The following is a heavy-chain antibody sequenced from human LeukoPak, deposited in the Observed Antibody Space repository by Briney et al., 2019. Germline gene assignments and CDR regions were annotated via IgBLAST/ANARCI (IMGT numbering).Heavy chain of an antibody. CDR3: AWAFYYDRAYYFDY. CDR1: GGTFSSYA. V-gene: IGHV1-69*05. D-gene: IGHD3-22*01. CDR2: IIPIFGTA. J-gene: IGHJ4*02. Sequence: ASVKVSCKASGGTFSSYAISWVRQAPGQGLEWMGGIIPIFGTANYAQKFQGRVTMTRDTSTSTVYMELSSLRSEDTAVYYCAWAFYYDRAYYFDYWGQGTLVTVSS.